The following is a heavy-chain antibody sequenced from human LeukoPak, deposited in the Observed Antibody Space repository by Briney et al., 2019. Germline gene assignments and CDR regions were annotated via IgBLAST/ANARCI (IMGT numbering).Heavy chain of an antibody. Sequence: ASVKVSCKASGYTFTSYYMHWVRQAPGQGLEWMGIINPSGGSTSYAQKFQGRVTMTRDTSTSTVYMELSSLRSEDTAVYYCARDWGSAIAVALDAFDIWGQGTMVTVSS. CDR3: ARDWGSAIAVALDAFDI. J-gene: IGHJ3*02. V-gene: IGHV1-46*01. D-gene: IGHD6-19*01. CDR1: GYTFTSYY. CDR2: INPSGGST.